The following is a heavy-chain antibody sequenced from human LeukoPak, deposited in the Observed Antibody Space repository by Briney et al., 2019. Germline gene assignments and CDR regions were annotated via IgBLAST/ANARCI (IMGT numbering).Heavy chain of an antibody. Sequence: SETLSLTCTVSGGSISSYDWSWIRQPAGKGLEWIGCIYTSGRTNYNPSLKSRVTISADKSKKQFSLKLSSVTAADTAVYYCARDLMEAFDYWGQGTLVTVSS. CDR1: GGSISSYD. D-gene: IGHD2-8*01. J-gene: IGHJ4*02. CDR3: ARDLMEAFDY. V-gene: IGHV4-4*07. CDR2: IYTSGRT.